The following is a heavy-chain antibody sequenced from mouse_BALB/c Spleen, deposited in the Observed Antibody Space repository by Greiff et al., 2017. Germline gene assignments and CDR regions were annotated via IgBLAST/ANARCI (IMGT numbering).Heavy chain of an antibody. Sequence: EVNVVESGGGLVKPGGSLKLSCAASGFTFSSYAMSWVRQTPEKRLEWVATISSGGSYTYYPDSVKGRFTISRDNAKNTLYLQMSSLRSEDTAMYYCASLFRGYAMDYWGQGTSVTVSS. CDR2: ISSGGSYT. CDR3: ASLFRGYAMDY. V-gene: IGHV5-9-3*01. J-gene: IGHJ4*01. CDR1: GFTFSSYA. D-gene: IGHD2-3*01.